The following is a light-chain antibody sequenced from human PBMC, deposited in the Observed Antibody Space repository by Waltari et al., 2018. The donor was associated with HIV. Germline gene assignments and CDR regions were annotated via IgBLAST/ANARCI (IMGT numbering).Light chain of an antibody. J-gene: IGLJ3*02. CDR3: SSYVGSSTSWL. CDR2: DVT. CDR1: SDDVGYYNY. Sequence: QSALTQPASVSGSPGQSIVISCTGTSDDVGYYNYVSWYQQHPGKVPELGIYDVTSRPSGVSNRFSGSKSGNTASLTISGLRADDEADYYCSSYVGSSTSWLFGGGTKLTV. V-gene: IGLV2-14*03.